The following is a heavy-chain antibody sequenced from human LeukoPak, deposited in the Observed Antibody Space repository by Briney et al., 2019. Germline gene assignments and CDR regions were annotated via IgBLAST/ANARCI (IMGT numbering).Heavy chain of an antibody. CDR3: ARAIIMVRGVDY. J-gene: IGHJ4*02. V-gene: IGHV1-2*02. D-gene: IGHD3-10*01. CDR2: INPNTGGT. CDR1: GYTFTGYY. Sequence: SVKVSCKASGYTFTGYYMHWVRQAPGQGLEWMGWINPNTGGTNYAQKFQGRVTMTRDTSISTAYMELSRLRSDDTAVYYCARAIIMVRGVDYWGQGTLVTVSS.